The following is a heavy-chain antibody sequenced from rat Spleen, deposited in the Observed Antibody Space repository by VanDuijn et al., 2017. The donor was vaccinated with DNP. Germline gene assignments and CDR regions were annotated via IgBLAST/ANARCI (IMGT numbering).Heavy chain of an antibody. D-gene: IGHD5-1*01. CDR3: ARGSGTYYWYFDF. V-gene: IGHV5-7*01. J-gene: IGHJ1*01. CDR2: ISHSDGIT. Sequence: EVQLVESGGGLVQPGRSLKLSCAASGFTFSDYYMAWVRQTPKKGLEWVAIISHSDGITYYPDSVKGRFTISRDNSQSSLYLQMNSLRSEDTATYYCARGSGTYYWYFDFWGPGTMVTVSS. CDR1: GFTFSDYY.